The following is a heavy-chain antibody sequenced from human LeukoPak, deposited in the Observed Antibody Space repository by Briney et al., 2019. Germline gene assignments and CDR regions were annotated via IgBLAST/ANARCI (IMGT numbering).Heavy chain of an antibody. CDR3: AREAIVVVPAAQSFDY. CDR1: GYTFTSYY. Sequence: ASVKVSCKASGYTFTSYYMHWVRQAPGQGLEWMGIINPSGGSTSYVQKFQGRVTMTRDTSTSTVYMELSSLRSEDTAVYYCAREAIVVVPAAQSFDYWGQGTLVTVSS. CDR2: INPSGGST. J-gene: IGHJ4*02. D-gene: IGHD2-2*01. V-gene: IGHV1-46*01.